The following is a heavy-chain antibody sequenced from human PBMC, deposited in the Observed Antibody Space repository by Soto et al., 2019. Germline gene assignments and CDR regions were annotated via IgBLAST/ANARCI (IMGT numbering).Heavy chain of an antibody. Sequence: QVQLVQSGAEVKKPGSSVKVSCEASGGTFSSYAISWVRQAPGQGLEWMGGIIPIFGTANYAQKFQGRVTITADESTSTAYMELSSLRSEDTAVYYCARDLVVFGSSSWHEYYYYYYGMDVWGQGTTVTVSS. CDR2: IIPIFGTA. CDR3: ARDLVVFGSSSWHEYYYYYYGMDV. D-gene: IGHD6-13*01. J-gene: IGHJ6*02. V-gene: IGHV1-69*01. CDR1: GGTFSSYA.